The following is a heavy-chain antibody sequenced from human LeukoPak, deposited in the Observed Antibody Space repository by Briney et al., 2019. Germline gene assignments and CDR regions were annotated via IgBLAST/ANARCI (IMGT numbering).Heavy chain of an antibody. V-gene: IGHV3-23*01. CDR2: ITSRST. D-gene: IGHD1-1*01. CDR3: AKVVGTSGWYFDY. Sequence: GGSLRLSCAASGFTFSSYWMHWVRQAPGKGLEWVSGITSRSTYYADSVKGRFTISRDISKNTLYVQMNSLRAEDTAVYYCAKVVGTSGWYFDYWGQGTLVTVSS. J-gene: IGHJ4*02. CDR1: GFTFSSYW.